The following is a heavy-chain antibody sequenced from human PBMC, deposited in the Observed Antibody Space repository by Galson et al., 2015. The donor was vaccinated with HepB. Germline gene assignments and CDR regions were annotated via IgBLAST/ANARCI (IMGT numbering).Heavy chain of an antibody. CDR2: ISYDGSNK. J-gene: IGHJ6*02. CDR1: GFTFSSYG. D-gene: IGHD1-14*01. CDR3: AREETYPHVLPGNWYYYGMDV. Sequence: SLRLSCAASGFTFSSYGMHWVRQAPGKGLEWVAVISYDGSNKYYADSVKGRFTISRDNSKNTLYLQMNSLRAEDTAVYYCAREETYPHVLPGNWYYYGMDVWGQGTTVTVSS. V-gene: IGHV3-30*03.